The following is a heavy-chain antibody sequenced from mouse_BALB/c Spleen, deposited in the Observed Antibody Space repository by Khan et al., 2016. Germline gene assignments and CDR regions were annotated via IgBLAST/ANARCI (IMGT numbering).Heavy chain of an antibody. J-gene: IGHJ4*01. CDR1: GYTFTTYP. Sequence: QVQLQQSGAELVKPGASVKMSCKAFGYTFTTYPIEWMKQIHGQFLEWIGNFLPPNYATMYNEKFTVKAKLTVDKPSSTVYLELSRLTSDDSADYYCTRGTTEDDYDEAMDYWGQGTSVTVSS. CDR2: FLPPNYAT. D-gene: IGHD2-4*01. V-gene: IGHV1-47*01. CDR3: TRGTTEDDYDEAMDY.